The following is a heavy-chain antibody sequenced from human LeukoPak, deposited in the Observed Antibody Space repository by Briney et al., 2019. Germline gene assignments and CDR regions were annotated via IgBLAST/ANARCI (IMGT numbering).Heavy chain of an antibody. V-gene: IGHV3-11*03. CDR2: ISTTSGYT. CDR1: GFTFSDYY. Sequence: PGGSLRLSCAASGFTFSDYYMSWIRQAPGKGLEWVSYISTTSGYTSNADSVEGRFTISRDNAKNSLYLQMNSLRAEDTAVYYCASARGEMGIFDYWGQGTLVTVSS. D-gene: IGHD3-10*01. J-gene: IGHJ4*02. CDR3: ASARGEMGIFDY.